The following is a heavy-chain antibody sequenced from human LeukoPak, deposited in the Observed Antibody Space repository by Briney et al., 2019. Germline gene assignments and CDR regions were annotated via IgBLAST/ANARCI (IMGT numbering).Heavy chain of an antibody. CDR1: GFTFSSYS. Sequence: GGSLRLSCAASGFTFSSYSMNWVRQAPGKGLEWVSSISSSSSYIYYADSVKGRFTISRDNAKNSLYLQMNSLRAEDTAVYYCAREDGDYAPHSFDYWGQGTLVTVSS. V-gene: IGHV3-21*01. CDR3: AREDGDYAPHSFDY. CDR2: ISSSSSYI. D-gene: IGHD4-17*01. J-gene: IGHJ4*02.